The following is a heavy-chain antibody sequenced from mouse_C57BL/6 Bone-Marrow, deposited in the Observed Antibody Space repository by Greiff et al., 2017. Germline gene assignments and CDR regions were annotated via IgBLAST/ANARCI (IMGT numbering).Heavy chain of an antibody. CDR1: GFTFSDYG. D-gene: IGHD4-1*01. CDR2: ISSGSSTI. V-gene: IGHV5-17*01. J-gene: IGHJ2*01. Sequence: DVKLVESGGGLVKPGGSLKLSCAASGFTFSDYGMHWVRQAPEKGLEWVAYISSGSSTIYYADTVKGRFTISRDNAKNTLFLQMTSLRSEDTAMYYCARGLTGKDYWGQGTTLTVSS. CDR3: ARGLTGKDY.